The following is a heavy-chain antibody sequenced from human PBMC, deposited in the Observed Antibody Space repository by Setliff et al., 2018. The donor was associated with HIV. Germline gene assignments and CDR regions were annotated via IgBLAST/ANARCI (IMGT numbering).Heavy chain of an antibody. Sequence: PSETLSLTCTVSGGSISSSSYYWGWIRQPPGRGLQWIGSIYYRGSTYYNPSLKSRVTISVDTSKNQFSLKLRSVTAADTALYYCARGRYRSWWYASDHYYIDVWGKGTTVTVSS. V-gene: IGHV4-39*01. CDR1: GGSISSSSYY. D-gene: IGHD6-19*01. CDR3: ARGRYRSWWYASDHYYIDV. J-gene: IGHJ6*03. CDR2: IYYRGST.